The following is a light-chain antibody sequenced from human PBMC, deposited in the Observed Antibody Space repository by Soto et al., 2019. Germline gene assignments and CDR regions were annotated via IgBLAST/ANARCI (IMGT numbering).Light chain of an antibody. V-gene: IGKV3D-20*02. CDR1: QSVSSSY. Sequence: EIVLTQSPGTLSLSPGERATLSCRASQSVSSSYLAWYQQKPGQAPRLLIYGASNRATDIPDRFSGRGSGTDFTLTISSLEPEDSAVYYCQQRHMWPITFGQGTRLEIK. CDR3: QQRHMWPIT. J-gene: IGKJ5*01. CDR2: GAS.